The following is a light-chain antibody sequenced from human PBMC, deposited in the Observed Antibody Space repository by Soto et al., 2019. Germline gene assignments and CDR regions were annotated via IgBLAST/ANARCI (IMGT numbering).Light chain of an antibody. J-gene: IGKJ5*01. CDR2: DAS. CDR3: QQRSNWPPIT. CDR1: QSVSRY. Sequence: EIVLTQSPATLSLSPVERATLSCMASQSVSRYLAWYQQKPGQAPRLLIYDASNRATGIPARFSGSGSGTDFTLTVSSLEPEDFAVYYCQQRSNWPPITFGQGTRLEI. V-gene: IGKV3-11*01.